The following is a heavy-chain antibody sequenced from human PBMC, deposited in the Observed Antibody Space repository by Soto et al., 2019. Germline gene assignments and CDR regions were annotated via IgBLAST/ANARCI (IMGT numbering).Heavy chain of an antibody. V-gene: IGHV1-69*08. J-gene: IGHJ4*02. D-gene: IGHD3-10*01. CDR1: ADTFTGYT. Sequence: QVQLVQSGAEVKKPGSSVKVSCKASADTFTGYTVTWVRQAPGQRLEWVGRVIPILGASNFAQKFQGRVTNSADKSTDTAYMVLTGLTSEDTAVYYCARSRGSYYSNFDSWGQGTLVTVSS. CDR2: VIPILGAS. CDR3: ARSRGSYYSNFDS.